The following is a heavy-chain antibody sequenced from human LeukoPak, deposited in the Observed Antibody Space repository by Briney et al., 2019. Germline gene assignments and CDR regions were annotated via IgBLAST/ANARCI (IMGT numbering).Heavy chain of an antibody. V-gene: IGHV1-18*01. CDR3: ASTTVLQDDAFDI. Sequence: GASVTVSCKASGYTFTSYGISWVRQAPGQGLEWMGWISAYNGNTNYAQKLQGRVTMTTDTSTSTAYMELRSLRSDDTAVYYCASTTVLQDDAFDIWGQGTMVTVSS. J-gene: IGHJ3*02. CDR2: ISAYNGNT. D-gene: IGHD4-17*01. CDR1: GYTFTSYG.